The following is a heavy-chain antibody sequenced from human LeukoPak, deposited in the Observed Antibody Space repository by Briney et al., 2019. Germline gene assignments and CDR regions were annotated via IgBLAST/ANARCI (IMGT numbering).Heavy chain of an antibody. D-gene: IGHD2-2*01. CDR3: AREVLIVVEPAANTIDY. J-gene: IGHJ4*02. Sequence: NPGGSLRLSCAASGFTFRDYTMNWVRQTPGKGLEWVSAINKGGSYMTYADSVEGRFTVSRDNAKNSLFLQMNNLRVEDTAVYFCAREVLIVVEPAANTIDYWGQGTRVTVSS. CDR1: GFTFRDYT. CDR2: INKGGSYM. V-gene: IGHV3-21*01.